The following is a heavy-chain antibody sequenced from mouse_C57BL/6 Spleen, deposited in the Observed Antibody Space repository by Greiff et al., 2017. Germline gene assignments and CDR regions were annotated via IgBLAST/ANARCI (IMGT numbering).Heavy chain of an antibody. J-gene: IGHJ3*01. D-gene: IGHD3-2*02. Sequence: QVHVKQPGAELVKPGASVKLSCKASGYTFTSYWMQWVKQRPGQGLEWIGEIDPSDSYTNYNQKFKGKATLTVDTSSSTAYMQLSSLTSEDSAVYYCARGDSSGFAYWGQGTLVTVSA. CDR1: GYTFTSYW. CDR2: IDPSDSYT. V-gene: IGHV1-50*01. CDR3: ARGDSSGFAY.